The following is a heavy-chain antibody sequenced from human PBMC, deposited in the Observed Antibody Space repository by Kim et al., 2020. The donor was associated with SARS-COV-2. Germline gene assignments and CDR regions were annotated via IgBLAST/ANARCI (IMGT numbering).Heavy chain of an antibody. V-gene: IGHV3-15*01. CDR3: TTGVATPIPYGSGSHDY. D-gene: IGHD3-10*01. J-gene: IGHJ4*02. Sequence: VKGRFTISRDDSKNTLYLQMNSLKTEDTAVYYCTTGVATPIPYGSGSHDYWGQGTLVTVSS.